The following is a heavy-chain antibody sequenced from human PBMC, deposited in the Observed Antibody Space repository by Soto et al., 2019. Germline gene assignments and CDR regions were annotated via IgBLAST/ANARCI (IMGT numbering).Heavy chain of an antibody. V-gene: IGHV3-53*04. CDR1: GFTVSSNY. J-gene: IGHJ6*03. D-gene: IGHD1-1*01. CDR2: IYSGGST. Sequence: GGSLRLSCAASGFTVSSNYMSWVRQAPGKGLEWVSVIYSGGSTYYADSVKGRFTISRHNSKNTLYLQMNSLRAEDTPGYYCARENGNWNPGGTGYYYYMDVWGKGTTVTVSS. CDR3: ARENGNWNPGGTGYYYYMDV.